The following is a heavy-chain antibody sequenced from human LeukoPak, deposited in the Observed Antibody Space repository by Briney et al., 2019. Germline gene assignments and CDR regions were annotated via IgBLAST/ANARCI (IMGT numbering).Heavy chain of an antibody. CDR2: INPDSGGT. CDR1: GYTFTGHY. V-gene: IGHV1-2*02. CDR3: ARPASVHTNWFDP. Sequence: GASVKVSCKASGYTFTGHYMHWVRQAPGQGLEWMGWINPDSGGTNYAQKFQGRVTMTRDTSISTAYMELSRLRSDDTAVYYCARPASVHTNWFDPWGQGTLVTVSS. J-gene: IGHJ5*02.